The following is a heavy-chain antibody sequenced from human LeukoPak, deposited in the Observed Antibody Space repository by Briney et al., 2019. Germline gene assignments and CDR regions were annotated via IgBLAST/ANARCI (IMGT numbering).Heavy chain of an antibody. D-gene: IGHD3-16*01. Sequence: ASVKVSCKASGGTFSSFAIGWVRQAPGQGLEWMGGIIPTSSVPNYAQKFRDRLTISADESARTAYLELSSLTSDDTAVYYCAREPRVGESTSNFWGQGTLVTVSS. CDR3: AREPRVGESTSNF. V-gene: IGHV1-69*13. CDR1: GGTFSSFA. J-gene: IGHJ4*02. CDR2: IIPTSSVP.